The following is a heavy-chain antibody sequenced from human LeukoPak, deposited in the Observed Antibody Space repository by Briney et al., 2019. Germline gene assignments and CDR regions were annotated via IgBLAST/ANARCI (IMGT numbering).Heavy chain of an antibody. V-gene: IGHV5-51*01. CDR3: ARRFTYSSSSAPFDY. J-gene: IGHJ4*02. Sequence: GESLRISCKGSGYSFSNYWIGWVRQMPGKGLEWMGIIYPGDSDTRYGPSFQGLVTISADKSITTAYLQWSSLKASDSAMYYCARRFTYSSSSAPFDYWGQGTLVTVSS. CDR1: GYSFSNYW. D-gene: IGHD6-6*01. CDR2: IYPGDSDT.